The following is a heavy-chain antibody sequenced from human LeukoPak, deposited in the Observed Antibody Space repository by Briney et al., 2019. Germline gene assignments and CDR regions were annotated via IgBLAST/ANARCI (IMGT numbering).Heavy chain of an antibody. CDR1: GFTFSSYA. J-gene: IGHJ4*02. Sequence: GGSLRLSCAASGFTFSSYAMSWVRQASGKGLEWVSAISGSGGSTYYADSVKGRFTISRGNSKNTLYLQMNSLRAEDTAVYYCAKEKRYYDSSGYHYWGQGTLVTVSS. CDR2: ISGSGGST. CDR3: AKEKRYYDSSGYHY. V-gene: IGHV3-23*01. D-gene: IGHD3-22*01.